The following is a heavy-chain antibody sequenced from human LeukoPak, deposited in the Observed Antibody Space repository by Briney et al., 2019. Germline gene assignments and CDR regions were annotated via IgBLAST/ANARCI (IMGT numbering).Heavy chain of an antibody. D-gene: IGHD1-14*01. J-gene: IGHJ4*02. CDR1: GFTFSSYS. CDR3: ARETPGSRVFDS. Sequence: GGSLRLSCAASGFTFSSYSMNWVRQAPGKGLEWVSSISSSSSYIYYADSVEGRFTISRDNAKNSLYLQMNSLRADDTAVYYCARETPGSRVFDSWGQGTLVTVSS. V-gene: IGHV3-21*01. CDR2: ISSSSSYI.